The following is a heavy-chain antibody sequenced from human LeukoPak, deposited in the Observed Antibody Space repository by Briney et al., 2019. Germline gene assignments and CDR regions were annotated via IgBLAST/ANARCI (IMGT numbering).Heavy chain of an antibody. CDR3: AKDFVVVPAAIRASYYYYYGMDV. Sequence: PGASLRLSCAASGFTFSSYAMSWVRQAPGKGLEWVSAISGSGGSTYYADSVKGRFTISRDNSKNTLYLQMHSLRAEDTAVYCCAKDFVVVPAAIRASYYYYYGMDVWGQGTTVTVSS. CDR1: GFTFSSYA. CDR2: ISGSGGST. V-gene: IGHV3-23*01. J-gene: IGHJ6*02. D-gene: IGHD2-2*02.